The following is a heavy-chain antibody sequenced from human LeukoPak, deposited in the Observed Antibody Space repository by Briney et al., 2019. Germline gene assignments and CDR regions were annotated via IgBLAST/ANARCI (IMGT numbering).Heavy chain of an antibody. CDR2: IYPGDSDT. CDR3: ARSYGDGMDV. CDR1: GHRFTNYW. J-gene: IGHJ6*02. V-gene: IGHV5-51*01. D-gene: IGHD1-26*01. Sequence: ESLKISWKGSGHRFTNYWIHWVRPMPGKGLEWMGIIYPGDSDTRYSPSFQGQVTISADKSISTAYLQWSSLKASDTAMYYCARSYGDGMDVWGQGTTVTVSS.